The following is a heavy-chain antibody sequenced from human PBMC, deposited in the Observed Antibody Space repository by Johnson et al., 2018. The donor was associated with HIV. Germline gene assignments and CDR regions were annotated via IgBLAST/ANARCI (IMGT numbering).Heavy chain of an antibody. CDR2: LSSSSSTI. J-gene: IGHJ3*02. Sequence: MLLVESGGGLVQPGGSLRLSCAASGFTFSSYSMNWVRQAPGKGLEWVSYLSSSSSTIYSADSVKGRFIISRDNAKNSLYLQMNSLRAEDTAVYYCARRGHDAFDIWGQGTMVTVSS. CDR3: ARRGHDAFDI. CDR1: GFTFSSYS. V-gene: IGHV3-48*01.